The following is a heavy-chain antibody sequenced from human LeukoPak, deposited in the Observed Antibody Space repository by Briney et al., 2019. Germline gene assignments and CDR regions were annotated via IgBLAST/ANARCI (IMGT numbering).Heavy chain of an antibody. Sequence: GGSLRLSCAASGFTFSSIYMSWVPQSPGKGLEWVSVIYSGGSTYYADTVKGRFTSSRDNSKNTLYLQRNSLRAEDTAVYYGAQRTGSDDYWGQASLVTVSS. J-gene: IGHJ4*02. CDR1: GFTFSSIY. D-gene: IGHD1-14*01. V-gene: IGHV3-53*01. CDR2: IYSGGST. CDR3: AQRTGSDDY.